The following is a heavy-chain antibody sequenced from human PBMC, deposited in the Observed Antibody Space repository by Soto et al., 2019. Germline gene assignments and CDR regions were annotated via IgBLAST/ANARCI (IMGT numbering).Heavy chain of an antibody. CDR2: IHYSGST. Sequence: PSETLSLTCSVSGGSISSYHWNWIRQPPGKGLEWIGYIHYSGSTNYNPSLKSRVTISVDTSKNQFSLWLSSMTAADTAVYYCASSRGYDPYYFDYWGQGTPVTVSS. CDR1: GGSISSYH. V-gene: IGHV4-59*08. D-gene: IGHD5-12*01. CDR3: ASSRGYDPYYFDY. J-gene: IGHJ4*02.